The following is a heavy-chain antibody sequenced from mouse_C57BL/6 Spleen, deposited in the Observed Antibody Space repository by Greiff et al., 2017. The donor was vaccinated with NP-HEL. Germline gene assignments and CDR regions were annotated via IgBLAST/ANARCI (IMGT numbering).Heavy chain of an antibody. CDR2: IYPGSGST. Sequence: QVQLQQPGAALVKPGASVTMSCKASGYTFTSYWLTWVKQRPGQGLEWIGDIYPGSGSTNYNEKFKSKATLTVDTSSSTAYMQLSSLTSEDSAVYYCARLLYYGSSSYYFDYWGQGTTLTVSS. V-gene: IGHV1-55*01. CDR1: GYTFTSYW. CDR3: ARLLYYGSSSYYFDY. D-gene: IGHD1-1*01. J-gene: IGHJ2*01.